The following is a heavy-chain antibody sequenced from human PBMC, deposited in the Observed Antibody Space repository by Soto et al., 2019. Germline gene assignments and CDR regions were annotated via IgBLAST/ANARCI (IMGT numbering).Heavy chain of an antibody. CDR2: IIPIFGTA. J-gene: IGHJ4*02. D-gene: IGHD2-8*01. V-gene: IGHV1-69*12. Sequence: QVQLVQSGAEVKKPGSSVKVSCKASGGTFSSYAISWVRQAPGQGLEWMGGIIPIFGTANYAQKFQGRVTSTADESTSTAYMELSSLRSEDTAVYYCARTGGDCTNGVCYPMYYFDYWGQGTLVTVSS. CDR1: GGTFSSYA. CDR3: ARTGGDCTNGVCYPMYYFDY.